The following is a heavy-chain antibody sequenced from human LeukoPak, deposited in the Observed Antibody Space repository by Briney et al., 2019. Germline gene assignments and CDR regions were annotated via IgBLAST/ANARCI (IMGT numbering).Heavy chain of an antibody. V-gene: IGHV3-23*01. CDR2: ISGSGGST. CDR3: AKQSAAAGMCYFDY. J-gene: IGHJ4*02. D-gene: IGHD6-13*01. Sequence: PGGSLRLSCAASGFTFSSYGMSWVRQAPGKGLEWVSAISGSGGSTYYADSVKGRFTISGDNSKNTLYLQMNSLRAEDTAVYYCAKQSAAAGMCYFDYWGQGTLVTVSS. CDR1: GFTFSSYG.